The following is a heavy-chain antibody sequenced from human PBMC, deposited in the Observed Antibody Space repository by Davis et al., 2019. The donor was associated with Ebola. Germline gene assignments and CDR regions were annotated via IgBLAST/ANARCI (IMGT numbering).Heavy chain of an antibody. CDR1: GFTFSRYA. J-gene: IGHJ5*02. CDR2: FDPEDGET. CDR3: ATLVNRGGWFDP. V-gene: IGHV1-24*01. Sequence: GGSLRLSCVASGFTFSRYAMHWVRQAPGKGLEWMGGFDPEDGETIYAQKFQGRVTMTEDTSTDTAYMELSSLRSEDTAVYYCATLVNRGGWFDPWGQGTLVTVSS.